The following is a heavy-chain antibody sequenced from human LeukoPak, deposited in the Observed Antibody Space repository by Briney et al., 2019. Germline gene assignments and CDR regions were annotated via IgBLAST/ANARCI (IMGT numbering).Heavy chain of an antibody. V-gene: IGHV4-4*07. CDR1: GGSISSYY. Sequence: SETLSLTCTVSGGSISSYYWGWIRQPAGKGLEWIGRIYTSGSTNYNPSLKSRVTMSVDTSKNQFSLKLSSVTAADTAVYYCASEGLWFGELSWFDPWGQGTLVTVSS. CDR3: ASEGLWFGELSWFDP. CDR2: IYTSGST. D-gene: IGHD3-10*01. J-gene: IGHJ5*02.